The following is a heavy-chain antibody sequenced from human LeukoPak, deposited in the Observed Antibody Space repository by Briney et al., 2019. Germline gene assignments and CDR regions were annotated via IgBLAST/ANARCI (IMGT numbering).Heavy chain of an antibody. J-gene: IGHJ6*02. CDR3: AKDRGNSFYYGMDL. D-gene: IGHD3-10*01. V-gene: IGHV3-30*02. Sequence: GESLRFSCAASGFTFSSYGMHWVRQAPGKGLEWVALIRYDGGNKYYADSVTGRFTISRDNSKNTLYLQMNSLRGEDTAVYYCAKDRGNSFYYGMDLWGQGTTVTVSS. CDR1: GFTFSSYG. CDR2: IRYDGGNK.